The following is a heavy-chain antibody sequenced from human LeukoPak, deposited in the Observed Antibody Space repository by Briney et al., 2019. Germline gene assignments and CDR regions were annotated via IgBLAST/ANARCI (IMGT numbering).Heavy chain of an antibody. CDR1: GGSMSNHY. J-gene: IGHJ4*02. CDR3: ARGGASSRHFDY. Sequence: PSETLSLTCTVSGGSMSNHYWSWIRRPPEKGLEWIGFIYFDGSTNYNPPLTSRVTISVDTSKNQFSLKLTSVTPADTAVYYCARGGASSRHFDYWGQGALVTVSS. CDR2: IYFDGST. V-gene: IGHV4-59*11. D-gene: IGHD3-16*01.